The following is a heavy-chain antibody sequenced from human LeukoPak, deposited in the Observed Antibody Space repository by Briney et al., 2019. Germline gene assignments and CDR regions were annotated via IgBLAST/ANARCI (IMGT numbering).Heavy chain of an antibody. J-gene: IGHJ3*02. V-gene: IGHV1-18*01. CDR2: ITTYNGNT. CDR1: GYTFTSYG. CDR3: ARDGVFSISGYYDSSGYGFDI. Sequence: ASVKVSCKASGYTFTSYGITWVRQAPGQGLEWMGWITTYNGNTNYAQKFQGRVTMTTDTSTSTAYMELRSLRSDDTAAYYCARDGVFSISGYYDSSGYGFDIWGQGTTVAVSS. D-gene: IGHD3-22*01.